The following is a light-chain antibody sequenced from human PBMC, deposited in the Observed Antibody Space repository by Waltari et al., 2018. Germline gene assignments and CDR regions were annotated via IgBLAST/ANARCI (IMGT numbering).Light chain of an antibody. Sequence: DIQMPQSPSTLSASVGDRVTITCRASQSFSTWLAWYQQKPGKAPKLLIYKASSLGSGVPSRFSGSGSGTEFTLTISTLQPDDFATYYCQQYNSYPWTFGQGTNVEIK. V-gene: IGKV1-5*03. CDR2: KAS. CDR1: QSFSTW. CDR3: QQYNSYPWT. J-gene: IGKJ1*01.